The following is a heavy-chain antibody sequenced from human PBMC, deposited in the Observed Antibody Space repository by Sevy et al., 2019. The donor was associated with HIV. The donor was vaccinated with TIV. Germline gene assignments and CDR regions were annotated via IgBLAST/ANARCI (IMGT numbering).Heavy chain of an antibody. Sequence: GGSLRLSCAASGFTFSTYGMHWVRQAPGKGLEWVAFIRFDGTIQYYTDSVKGRLTFCRDNSKNTLYLQMNSLRAEDTAVYFCAKVLHIVVLPAAIDYYYGMDVWGQGTTVTVSS. CDR1: GFTFSTYG. CDR2: IRFDGTIQ. V-gene: IGHV3-30*02. D-gene: IGHD2-2*01. CDR3: AKVLHIVVLPAAIDYYYGMDV. J-gene: IGHJ6*02.